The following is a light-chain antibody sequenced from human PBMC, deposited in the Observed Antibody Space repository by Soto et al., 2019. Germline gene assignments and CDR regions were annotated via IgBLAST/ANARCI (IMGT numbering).Light chain of an antibody. J-gene: IGLJ1*01. CDR2: DVF. Sequence: QSVLTQAASVSGSPGQSITISCTGTSSDVGGYNYVSWYQHHPGKAPKLMIYDVFTRPSGVSNRFSGSKSGNTASLTISALQAEDEADYYCTSWTSTSTYVFGSGTKLTVL. CDR3: TSWTSTSTYV. V-gene: IGLV2-14*03. CDR1: SSDVGGYNY.